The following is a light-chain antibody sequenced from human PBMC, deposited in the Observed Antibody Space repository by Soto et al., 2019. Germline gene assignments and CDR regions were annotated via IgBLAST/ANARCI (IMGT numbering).Light chain of an antibody. J-gene: IGLJ1*01. CDR1: SSDVGGYNY. V-gene: IGLV2-14*01. CDR2: EVN. CDR3: SSYTSSSPFV. Sequence: QSALTQPASVSGSPGQSITISCTGTSSDVGGYNYVSWYQQHPAKAPKLMIYEVNNRPSGVSNRFSGSKSGNTASLTISGLQAEDEADYYCSSYTSSSPFVFXTGTKLTVL.